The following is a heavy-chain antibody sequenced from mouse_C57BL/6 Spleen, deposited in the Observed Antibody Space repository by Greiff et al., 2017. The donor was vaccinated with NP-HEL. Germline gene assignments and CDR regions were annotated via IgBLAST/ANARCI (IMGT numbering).Heavy chain of an antibody. V-gene: IGHV1-69*01. Sequence: VQLQQPGAELVMPGASVKLSCKASGYTFTSYWMHWVKQRPGQGLEWIGEIDPSDSYTNYNQKFKGKSTLTVDKSSSTAYMQLSSLTSEDSAVYYCARSGTEGFDYWGQGTTLTVSS. CDR2: IDPSDSYT. CDR1: GYTFTSYW. J-gene: IGHJ2*01. CDR3: ARSGTEGFDY. D-gene: IGHD3-2*02.